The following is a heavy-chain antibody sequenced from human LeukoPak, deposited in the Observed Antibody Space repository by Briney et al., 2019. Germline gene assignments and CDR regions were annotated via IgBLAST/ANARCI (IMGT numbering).Heavy chain of an antibody. CDR3: ARLTVIVGAYYFDY. CDR2: MNPNSGNT. Sequence: ASVKVSCKASGYTFTSYDINWVRQASGQGLEWMGWMNPNSGNTGYAQKFQGRVTITRNTSISTAYMELSSLRSEDTAVYYCARLTVIVGAYYFDYWGQGTLVTVSS. D-gene: IGHD1-26*01. CDR1: GYTFTSYD. V-gene: IGHV1-8*03. J-gene: IGHJ4*02.